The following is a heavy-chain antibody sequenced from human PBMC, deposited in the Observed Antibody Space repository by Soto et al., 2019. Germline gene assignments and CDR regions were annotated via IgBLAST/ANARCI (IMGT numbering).Heavy chain of an antibody. V-gene: IGHV4-30-4*01. CDR1: GVSISSGNHY. CDR2: ISYSWTT. D-gene: IGHD2-15*01. CDR3: ARHPGYCSGGRCNGQYTLDV. Sequence: SETLSLTCTVSGVSISSGNHYWSWIRQSPGKGLEWIAYISYSWTTYYNPSLQSRVSISADTCKNQFSLDLTSVTATDTAVYFCARHPGYCSGGRCNGQYTLDVWGQGTTVT. J-gene: IGHJ6*02.